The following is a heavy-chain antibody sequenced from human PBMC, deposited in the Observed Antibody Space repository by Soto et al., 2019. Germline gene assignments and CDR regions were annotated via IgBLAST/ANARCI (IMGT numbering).Heavy chain of an antibody. CDR2: IGGGDGTT. Sequence: PWWSLRLSCAASVFTCTNFAMSWFRQAPGKGLEWVSTIGGGDGTTYYADSVKGRFTISRDNSNNALYLQMNSLRAGDTAVYFCAKGTLVKPPGTRAFDIWGQGTMVTVSS. D-gene: IGHD6-13*01. CDR3: AKGTLVKPPGTRAFDI. V-gene: IGHV3-23*01. J-gene: IGHJ3*02. CDR1: VFTCTNFA.